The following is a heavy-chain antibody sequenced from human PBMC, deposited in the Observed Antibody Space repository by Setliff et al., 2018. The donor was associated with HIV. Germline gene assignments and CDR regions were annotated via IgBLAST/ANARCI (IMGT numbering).Heavy chain of an antibody. D-gene: IGHD2-21*01. V-gene: IGHV4-59*11. CDR2: IHYRGST. J-gene: IGHJ5*01. CDR3: ARDFEASYCGGDCYSGWFDS. Sequence: SETLSLTCTVSGGSIRSHYWNWIRQSPGKGLEWIGYIHYRGSTNYNPSLKSRVIISVDMSKNQFSLKLTSVTAADTAVYYCARDFEASYCGGDCYSGWFDSWGHVILVTVSS. CDR1: GGSIRSHY.